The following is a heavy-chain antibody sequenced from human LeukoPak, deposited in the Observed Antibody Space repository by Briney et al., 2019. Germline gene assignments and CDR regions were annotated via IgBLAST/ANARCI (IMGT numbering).Heavy chain of an antibody. J-gene: IGHJ4*02. CDR3: ARESGSSGYYYFDY. D-gene: IGHD3-22*01. CDR2: ISSSGSTI. V-gene: IGHV3-48*03. Sequence: GGSLTLSCAVSGFTFSSCEMNWVRQAPGQGLEWVSYISSSGSTIYYADSVKGRFTISRDNAKNSLYLQMNSLRAEDTAVYYCARESGSSGYYYFDYWGQGTLVTVSS. CDR1: GFTFSSCE.